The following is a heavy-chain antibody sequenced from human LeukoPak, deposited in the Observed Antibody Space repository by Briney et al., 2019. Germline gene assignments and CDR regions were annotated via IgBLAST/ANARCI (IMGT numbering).Heavy chain of an antibody. V-gene: IGHV3-48*03. J-gene: IGHJ4*02. CDR3: AKDFSVYYYDSRVLDY. CDR1: GFTFSSYE. Sequence: GGSLRLSCAASGFTFSSYEMNWVRQAPGKGLEWVSYISSSGSTIYYADSVKGRFTISRDNSKKTLYLQMNSLRPEDTAVYYCAKDFSVYYYDSRVLDYWGQGTLVTVSS. D-gene: IGHD3-22*01. CDR2: ISSSGSTI.